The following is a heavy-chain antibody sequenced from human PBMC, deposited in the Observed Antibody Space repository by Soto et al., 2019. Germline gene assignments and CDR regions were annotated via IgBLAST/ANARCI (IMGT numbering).Heavy chain of an antibody. J-gene: IGHJ3*02. V-gene: IGHV4-59*08. CDR3: ARRYVDSFDI. CDR2: IYYSGST. D-gene: IGHD4-17*01. CDR1: AGSISSYY. Sequence: QVQLQASGPGLVKPSETLSLTCTVSAGSISSYYWSWIRQPPGKGLEWIGYIYYSGSTNYNPSLKRRVTIPVDTSMDQFALRLGSVTAADTAVYYCARRYVDSFDIWGQGTMVTVSS.